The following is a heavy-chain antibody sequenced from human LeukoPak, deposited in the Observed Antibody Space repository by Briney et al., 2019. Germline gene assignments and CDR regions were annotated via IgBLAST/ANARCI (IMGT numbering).Heavy chain of an antibody. D-gene: IGHD6-19*01. Sequence: PSETLSLTCAVYGGSFSGYYWSWIRQPPGKGLEWIGEINHSGSTNYNPSLKSRVTISVDTSKNQFSLKLSSVTAADTAVYYCAGGISGRNYYYYMDVWGKGTTVTVSS. CDR2: INHSGST. CDR1: GGSFSGYY. V-gene: IGHV4-34*01. CDR3: AGGISGRNYYYYMDV. J-gene: IGHJ6*03.